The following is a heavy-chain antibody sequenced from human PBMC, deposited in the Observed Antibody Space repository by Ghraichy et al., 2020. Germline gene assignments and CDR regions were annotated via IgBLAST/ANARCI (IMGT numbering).Heavy chain of an antibody. V-gene: IGHV3-33*01. CDR3: ARDTCIGCPFDY. CDR1: GFTFSSYG. Sequence: GGSLRLSCAASGFTFSSYGMHWVRQAPGKGLEWVAVIWYDGSNKYYADSVKGRFTISRDNSKNTLYLQMNSLRAEDTAVYYCARDTCIGCPFDYWGQGTLVTVSS. D-gene: IGHD2-15*01. CDR2: IWYDGSNK. J-gene: IGHJ4*02.